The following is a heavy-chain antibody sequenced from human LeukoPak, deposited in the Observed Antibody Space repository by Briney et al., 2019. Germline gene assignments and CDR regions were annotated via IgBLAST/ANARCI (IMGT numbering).Heavy chain of an antibody. CDR2: ISWDGGST. V-gene: IGHV3-43D*03. CDR3: AKDKGWAPEFYFDC. D-gene: IGHD1-26*01. J-gene: IGHJ4*02. Sequence: GGSLRLSCAASGFTFDDYAMHWVRHAPGKGLEWVSLISWDGGSTSYSDSVKGRFTISRDNSKNSLYLQMNGLRAEDTALYYCAKDKGWAPEFYFDCWGQGTLVTVSS. CDR1: GFTFDDYA.